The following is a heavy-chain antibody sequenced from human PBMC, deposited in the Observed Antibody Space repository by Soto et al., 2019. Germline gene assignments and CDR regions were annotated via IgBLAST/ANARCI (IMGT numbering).Heavy chain of an antibody. Sequence: PGGSLRLSCAASGFTFDDDAMHWVRQAPGKGLEWVSGISWNSGSIGYADSVKGRFTISRDNAKNSLYLQMNSLRAEDTALYYCAKDIAAAGTAEYFQHWGQGTLVTVSS. CDR1: GFTFDDDA. CDR3: AKDIAAAGTAEYFQH. D-gene: IGHD6-13*01. J-gene: IGHJ1*01. V-gene: IGHV3-9*01. CDR2: ISWNSGSI.